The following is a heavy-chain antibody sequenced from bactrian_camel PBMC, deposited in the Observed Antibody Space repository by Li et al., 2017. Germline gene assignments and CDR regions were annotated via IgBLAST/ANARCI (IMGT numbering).Heavy chain of an antibody. CDR2: INSDSSTT. Sequence: HVQLVESGGGLVQPGESLRISCAASGITSRRQYISWVRQAPGKGLEWVSCINSDSSTTYYADSVKGRFTISRDNAKNTVSLQMNVLRPEDAAVYYCARILPEYQFDIWGQGTQVTVS. CDR1: GITSRRQY. J-gene: IGHJ4*01. CDR3: ARILPEYQFDI. V-gene: IGHV3-2*01.